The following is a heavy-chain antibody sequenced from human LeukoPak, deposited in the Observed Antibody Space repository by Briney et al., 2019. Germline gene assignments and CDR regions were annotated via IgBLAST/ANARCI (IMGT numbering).Heavy chain of an antibody. CDR3: ARDGHRGYCSSTSCYDVY. J-gene: IGHJ4*02. D-gene: IGHD2-2*01. V-gene: IGHV1-2*02. Sequence: ASVKVSCKTSGYTFTGYYMHWVRQAPGQGLEWMGWINPNSGGTNYAQKFQGRVTMTRDTFISTAYMELSRLRSDDTAVYYCARDGHRGYCSSTSCYDVYWGQGTLVTVSS. CDR2: INPNSGGT. CDR1: GYTFTGYY.